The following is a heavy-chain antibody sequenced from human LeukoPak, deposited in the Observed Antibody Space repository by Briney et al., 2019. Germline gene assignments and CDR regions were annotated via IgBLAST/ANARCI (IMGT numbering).Heavy chain of an antibody. D-gene: IGHD3-22*01. CDR2: INHSGST. CDR1: GGSFSGYY. Sequence: PSETLSLTCAVYGGSFSGYYWSWIRQPPGKGLEWIGEINHSGSTNYNPSLKSRVTISVDTSKNQFSLKLRSVTAADTAVYYCARTSSGYYFGYWGQGTLVTVSS. V-gene: IGHV4-34*01. CDR3: ARTSSGYYFGY. J-gene: IGHJ4*02.